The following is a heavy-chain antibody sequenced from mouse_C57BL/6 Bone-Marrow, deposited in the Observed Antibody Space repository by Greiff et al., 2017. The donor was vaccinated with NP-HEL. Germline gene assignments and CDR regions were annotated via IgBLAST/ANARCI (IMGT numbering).Heavy chain of an antibody. CDR1: GYTFTDYY. CDR3: ARRGQGTEY. Sequence: QVQLQQSGAELVRPGASVKLSCKASGYTFTDYYINWVKQRPGQGLEWIARIYPGSGNTSYNEKFKGKATLTAEKSSSTAYMQLSSLTSEDSAVYFCARRGQGTEYWGQGTTLTVSS. V-gene: IGHV1-76*01. CDR2: IYPGSGNT. J-gene: IGHJ2*01. D-gene: IGHD3-2*02.